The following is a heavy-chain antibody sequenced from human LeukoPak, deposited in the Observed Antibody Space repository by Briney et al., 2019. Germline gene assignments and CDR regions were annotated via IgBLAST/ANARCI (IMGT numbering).Heavy chain of an antibody. Sequence: ASVKVSCKASGYTFTGYYMHWVRQAPGQGLEWMGWINPNGGGTNYAQKFQGRVTMTRDTSISTAYMELSRLRSDDTAVYYCARVRFAYCGGDCYSFWFDYWGQGTLVTVSS. CDR2: INPNGGGT. D-gene: IGHD2-21*02. V-gene: IGHV1-2*02. CDR3: ARVRFAYCGGDCYSFWFDY. J-gene: IGHJ4*02. CDR1: GYTFTGYY.